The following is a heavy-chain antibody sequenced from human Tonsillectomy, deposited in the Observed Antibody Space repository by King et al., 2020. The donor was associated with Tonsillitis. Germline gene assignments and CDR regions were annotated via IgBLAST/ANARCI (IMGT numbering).Heavy chain of an antibody. Sequence: VQLVESGGGLVKPGGSLRLSCAASGFTFSDYYMSWIRQAPGKGLEWVSYISISSSYTNYADSVKGRFTISRDNAKNSLYLQMNSLSAEDTAVYYCAREGIDNNWFDPWGQGTLVTVSS. CDR1: GFTFSDYY. V-gene: IGHV3-11*05. J-gene: IGHJ5*02. CDR3: AREGIDNNWFDP. D-gene: IGHD2/OR15-2a*01. CDR2: ISISSSYT.